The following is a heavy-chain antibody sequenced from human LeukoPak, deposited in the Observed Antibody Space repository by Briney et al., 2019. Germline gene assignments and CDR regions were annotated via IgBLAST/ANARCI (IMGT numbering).Heavy chain of an antibody. Sequence: ASVKVSCKASGYTLTGYYMHWVRQAPGQGLEWMGWINPNSGGTNYAQKFQGRVTMTRDTSISTAYMELSRLRSDDTAVYYCASTHYYGSGSYYRGTTHYYYYMDVWGKGTTVTVSS. CDR2: INPNSGGT. J-gene: IGHJ6*03. CDR3: ASTHYYGSGSYYRGTTHYYYYMDV. D-gene: IGHD3-10*01. V-gene: IGHV1-2*02. CDR1: GYTLTGYY.